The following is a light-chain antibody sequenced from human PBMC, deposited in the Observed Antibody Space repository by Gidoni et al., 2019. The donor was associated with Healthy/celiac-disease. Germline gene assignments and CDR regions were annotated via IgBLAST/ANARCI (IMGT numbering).Light chain of an antibody. CDR3: SSYTSSSTKV. V-gene: IGLV2-14*01. CDR2: EVS. J-gene: IGLJ3*02. CDR1: SSDVGGYNY. Sequence: QSALTQPASVSGSPGQSITISCTGTSSDVGGYNYVSWYHQHPVKAPKLMIYEVSNRPSGVSNRFSGSKSGNTASLTSSGLQAEDEADYYCSSYTSSSTKVFGGGTKRTVL.